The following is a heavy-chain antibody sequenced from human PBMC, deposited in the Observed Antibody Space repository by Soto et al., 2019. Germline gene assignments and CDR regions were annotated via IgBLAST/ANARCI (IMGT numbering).Heavy chain of an antibody. CDR3: TTVVDVVTPYGMDV. J-gene: IGHJ6*02. CDR1: GFTFSIYA. CDR2: IKSKTDDGTT. Sequence: GGSLRLSCAASGFTFSIYAMSWVRQAPGKGLEWVGRIKSKTDDGTTDYAAPVKGRFTISRDDSKNTLYLQMNSLKTEDTAVYYCTTVVDVVTPYGMDVWGQGTTVTVSS. D-gene: IGHD2-2*03. V-gene: IGHV3-15*01.